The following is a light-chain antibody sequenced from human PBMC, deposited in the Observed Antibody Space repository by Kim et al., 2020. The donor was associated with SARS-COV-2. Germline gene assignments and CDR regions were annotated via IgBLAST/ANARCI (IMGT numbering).Light chain of an antibody. V-gene: IGLV2-23*02. Sequence: PGQSIAISCTGTSSDVGSYNLVAGYQRPPGKAPKLMIYEVSKRPSGVSSRFSGSKSGNTASLTISGLQAEDEADYYCCSYAGSSTVFGGGTQLTVL. CDR1: SSDVGSYNL. CDR2: EVS. CDR3: CSYAGSSTV. J-gene: IGLJ3*02.